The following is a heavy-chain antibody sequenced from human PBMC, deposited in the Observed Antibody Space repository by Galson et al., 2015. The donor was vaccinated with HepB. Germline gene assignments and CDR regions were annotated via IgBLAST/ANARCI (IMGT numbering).Heavy chain of an antibody. CDR3: TTLPRYSSGWVDY. CDR1: GFTFSGSA. J-gene: IGHJ4*02. V-gene: IGHV3-73*01. CDR2: IRSKANSYAT. Sequence: SLRLSCAASGFTFSGSAMHWVRQASGKGLEWVGRIRSKANSYATAYAASVKGRFTISRDDSKNTAYLQMNSLKTEDTAVYYCTTLPRYSSGWVDYWGQGTLVTVSS. D-gene: IGHD6-19*01.